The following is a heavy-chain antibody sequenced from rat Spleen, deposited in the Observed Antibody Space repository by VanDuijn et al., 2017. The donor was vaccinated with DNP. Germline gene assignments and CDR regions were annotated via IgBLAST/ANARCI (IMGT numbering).Heavy chain of an antibody. CDR1: GYSITSNY. Sequence: EVQLQESGPGLVKPSQSLPLTCSVTGYSITSNYWGWIRKFPGNKMEYIGHINYSGITTYNPSLKSRISITRDTSKNQFFLQLRSVTTEDTATYYCARSVRATSYYAMDAWGQGTSVTVSS. CDR2: INYSGIT. CDR3: ARSVRATSYYAMDA. D-gene: IGHD1-3*01. J-gene: IGHJ4*01. V-gene: IGHV3-1*01.